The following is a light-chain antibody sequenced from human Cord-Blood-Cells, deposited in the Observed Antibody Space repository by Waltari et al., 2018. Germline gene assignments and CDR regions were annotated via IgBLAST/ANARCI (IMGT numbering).Light chain of an antibody. V-gene: IGKV3-11*01. CDR3: QQRSNWPYT. J-gene: IGKJ2*01. CDR1: QSVSSY. Sequence: EIVLTQSPATLSLSPGERATLSCRASQSVSSYLAWYQQKPGQAPRLLIYDASNRATGIPARVSGSGSGTDFTLTSSSLEPEEFAVYYCQQRSNWPYTFGQGTKLEIK. CDR2: DAS.